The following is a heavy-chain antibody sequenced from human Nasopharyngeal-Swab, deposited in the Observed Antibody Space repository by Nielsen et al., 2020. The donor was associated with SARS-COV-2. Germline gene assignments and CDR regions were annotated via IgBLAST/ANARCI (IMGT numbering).Heavy chain of an antibody. CDR2: IWYDGSNK. J-gene: IGHJ3*01. Sequence: GESLKISCAASGFSFSTYGMHWVRQSPVKGLEWLTNIWYDGSNKYYADSVKGRFTASRDNSKNTLFLEMDSLRVEDTAVYYCARGSSVHAFDVWGQGTEVTVSS. CDR3: ARGSSVHAFDV. CDR1: GFSFSTYG. V-gene: IGHV3-33*01. D-gene: IGHD3-10*01.